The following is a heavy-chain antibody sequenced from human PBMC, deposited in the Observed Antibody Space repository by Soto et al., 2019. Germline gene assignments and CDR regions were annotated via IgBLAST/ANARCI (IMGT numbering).Heavy chain of an antibody. J-gene: IGHJ4*02. D-gene: IGHD2-2*01. CDR3: ARWGYCSSTSCYGMIPYFDY. V-gene: IGHV4-39*01. Sequence: SETLSLTCTVSGGSISSSSYYWGWIRQPPGKGLEWIGSIYYSGSTSYNPSLKSRVTISVDTSKNQFSLKLSSVTAADTAVYYCARWGYCSSTSCYGMIPYFDYWGQGTLVTVSS. CDR2: IYYSGST. CDR1: GGSISSSSYY.